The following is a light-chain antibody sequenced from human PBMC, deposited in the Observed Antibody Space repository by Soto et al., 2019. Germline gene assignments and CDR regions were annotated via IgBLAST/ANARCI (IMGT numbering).Light chain of an antibody. CDR2: QVT. V-gene: IGLV2-14*01. CDR3: SSYTDSTNYV. CDR1: SSDVGTRNF. J-gene: IGLJ1*01. Sequence: QSVLTQPASVSGSPGQSITISCTGTSSDVGTRNFVSWYQQHPGKAPKLMIYQVTNRSSGVSNRFSGSKSGNTASLTISGLQAEDEADYYCSSYTDSTNYVFGTGTKV.